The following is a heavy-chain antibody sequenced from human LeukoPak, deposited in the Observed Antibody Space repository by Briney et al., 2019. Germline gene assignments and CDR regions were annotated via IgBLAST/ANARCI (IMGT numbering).Heavy chain of an antibody. D-gene: IGHD2-2*02. CDR2: IYTSGST. J-gene: IGHJ4*02. V-gene: IGHV4-4*07. CDR1: GGSISSYY. Sequence: SETLSLACTVSGGSISSYYWSWIRQPAGKGLEWIGRIYTSGSTNYNPSLKSRVTMSVDTSKNPFSLKLSSVTAADTAVYYCARDICSSTSCYNDYWGQGTLVTVSS. CDR3: ARDICSSTSCYNDY.